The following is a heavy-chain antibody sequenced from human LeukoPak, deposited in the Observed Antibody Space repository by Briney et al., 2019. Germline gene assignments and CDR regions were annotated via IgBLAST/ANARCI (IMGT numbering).Heavy chain of an antibody. D-gene: IGHD3-10*01. V-gene: IGHV3-7*01. J-gene: IGHJ6*03. CDR1: GFTFSSYW. CDR2: INQDGSEK. Sequence: GGSLRLSCAASGFTFSSYWMSWVRQAPGKGLEWVANINQDGSEKYSVDSVKGRFTISRDNAKKSLYLQMNSLRAEDTAVYYCARDRGGMVRGVIITYSYYMDVWGKGTTVTVSS. CDR3: ARDRGGMVRGVIITYSYYMDV.